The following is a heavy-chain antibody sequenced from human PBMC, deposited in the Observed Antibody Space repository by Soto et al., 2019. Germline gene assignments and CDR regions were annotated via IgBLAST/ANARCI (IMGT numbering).Heavy chain of an antibody. CDR3: ARVSSWGFDY. V-gene: IGHV4-34*01. CDR2: INHSGST. J-gene: IGHJ4*02. Sequence: SETLSLTCAVYGGSFSGYYWSWIRQPPGKGLEWIGEINHSGSTNYNPSLKSRVTISVDTSKNQFSLKLSSVTAADTAVYYCARVSSWGFDYWGQGTLVTVSS. D-gene: IGHD3-16*01. CDR1: GGSFSGYY.